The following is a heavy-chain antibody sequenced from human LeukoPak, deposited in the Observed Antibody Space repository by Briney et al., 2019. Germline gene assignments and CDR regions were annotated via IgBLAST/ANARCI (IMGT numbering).Heavy chain of an antibody. CDR3: AREEVAARSFDY. CDR2: ISVSGSTI. D-gene: IGHD6-6*01. J-gene: IGHJ4*02. Sequence: GGPLRLSCAASGFPFSDYYVSWIREAPGEAGEGVSDISVSGSTIYYADSVKGRFTISRDNAKNSLYLQMNSLRAEGTGVYYCAREEVAARSFDYWGQGTLVTVSS. V-gene: IGHV3-11*04. CDR1: GFPFSDYY.